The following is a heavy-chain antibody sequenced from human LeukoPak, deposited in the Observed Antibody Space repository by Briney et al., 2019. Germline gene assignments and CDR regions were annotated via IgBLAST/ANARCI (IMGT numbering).Heavy chain of an antibody. CDR1: GYTFTSYG. D-gene: IGHD3-10*01. CDR3: ARDSLRGVLLWFGELLC. CDR2: ISAYNGNT. Sequence: ASVKVSCKASGYTFTSYGISWVRQAPGQGLEWMGWISAYNGNTNYAQKLQGRVTMTTDTSTSTAYMELRSLRSDDTAVYYCARDSLRGVLLWFGELLCWGQGTLVTVSS. V-gene: IGHV1-18*01. J-gene: IGHJ4*02.